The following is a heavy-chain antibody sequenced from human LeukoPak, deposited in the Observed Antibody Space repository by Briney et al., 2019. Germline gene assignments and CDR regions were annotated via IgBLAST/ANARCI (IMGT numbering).Heavy chain of an antibody. CDR3: AKDNTATSASDAFDI. CDR2: ISWNSDSI. CDR1: GGSISSYY. J-gene: IGHJ3*02. V-gene: IGHV3-9*01. D-gene: IGHD5-18*01. Sequence: LSLTCTVSGGSISSYYWSWVRQAPGKGLEWVSGISWNSDSIGYADSVKGRFTISRDNAKNSLYLQMNGLRAEDTALYYCAKDNTATSASDAFDIWGQGTMVTVSS.